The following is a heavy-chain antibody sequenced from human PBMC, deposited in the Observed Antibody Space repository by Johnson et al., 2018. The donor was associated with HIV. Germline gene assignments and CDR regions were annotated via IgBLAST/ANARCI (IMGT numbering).Heavy chain of an antibody. CDR2: IKEDGSER. V-gene: IGHV3-7*01. CDR1: GFPFNRYW. J-gene: IGHJ3*02. Sequence: VQLVESGGGLVQPGKSLRLSCTASGFPFNRYWMNWVRQAPGKGLEWVANIKEDGSERIYVDSVKGRFTISSDNAKNSLYLQMNSLRAEDTPVYYCARDREDPSDSYGSFDIWGQGTMVTVSS. D-gene: IGHD5-18*01. CDR3: ARDREDPSDSYGSFDI.